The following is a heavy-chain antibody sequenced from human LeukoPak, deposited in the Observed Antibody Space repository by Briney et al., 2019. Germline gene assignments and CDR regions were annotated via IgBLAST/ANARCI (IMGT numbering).Heavy chain of an antibody. V-gene: IGHV4-61*09. Sequence: SQTLSLTCTVSGGSISSGSYYWSWIRQPAGKGLEWIGHIYTSGSTNYNPSLKSRVTISVDTSKNQFSLNLTSVTAADTAVYYCARDYYDSSGYYNYWGQGTLVTVSS. CDR2: IYTSGST. CDR3: ARDYYDSSGYYNY. J-gene: IGHJ4*02. CDR1: GGSISSGSYY. D-gene: IGHD3-22*01.